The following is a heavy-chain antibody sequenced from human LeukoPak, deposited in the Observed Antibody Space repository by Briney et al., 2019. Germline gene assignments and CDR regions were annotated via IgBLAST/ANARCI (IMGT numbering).Heavy chain of an antibody. CDR2: IIPIFGTA. Sequence: ASVKVSCKASGGTFSSYAISWVRQAPGQGLEWMGGIIPIFGTANYAQKFQGRVTITADESTSTAYMELSSLRSEDTAVYYCASGLGPYGYCSSTSCYTHYYMDVWGKGTTVTVSS. CDR1: GGTFSSYA. V-gene: IGHV1-69*13. J-gene: IGHJ6*03. CDR3: ASGLGPYGYCSSTSCYTHYYMDV. D-gene: IGHD2-2*02.